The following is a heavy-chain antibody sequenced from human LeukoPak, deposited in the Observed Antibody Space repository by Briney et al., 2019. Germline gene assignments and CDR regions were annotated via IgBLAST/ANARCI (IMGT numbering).Heavy chain of an antibody. V-gene: IGHV3-23*01. CDR3: AKSREQPWNFDY. D-gene: IGHD1/OR15-1a*01. J-gene: IGHJ4*02. CDR2: IGHTGTST. Sequence: PGGSLRLSCAVSGFSVSTYDMAWVRQAPGKGLDWVSAIGHTGTSTFYADSVEGRFTISRDNSRNTLYLYMNSLTADDTAIYYCAKSREQPWNFDYWGPGTLVTVSS. CDR1: GFSVSTYD.